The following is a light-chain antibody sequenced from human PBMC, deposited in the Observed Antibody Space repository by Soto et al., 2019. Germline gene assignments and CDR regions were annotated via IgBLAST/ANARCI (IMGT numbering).Light chain of an antibody. CDR2: GAS. CDR1: QSVSSN. V-gene: IGKV3-15*01. J-gene: IGKJ2*01. CDR3: QQYNSWPPYT. Sequence: EIVMTQSPATLSVSPGERATLSCRASQSVSSNLAWYQQKPGQAPRLLISGASTRATGIPGRFSGSGSGTEFTLTNSSLQSEDFAVYYCQQYNSWPPYTFGQGTKLEIK.